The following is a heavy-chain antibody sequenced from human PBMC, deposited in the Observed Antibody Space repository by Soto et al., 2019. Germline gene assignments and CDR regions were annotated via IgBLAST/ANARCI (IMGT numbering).Heavy chain of an antibody. CDR3: ARGSIVGATIAYNWFDP. Sequence: PSQTLSLTCAISGDSVSSNSAAWNWIRQSPSRGLEWLGRTYYRSKWYNDYAVSVKSRITINPDTSKNQFSLQLNSVTPEDTAVYYCARGSIVGATIAYNWFDPWGQGTLVTVSS. J-gene: IGHJ5*02. CDR1: GDSVSSNSAA. D-gene: IGHD1-26*01. CDR2: TYYRSKWYN. V-gene: IGHV6-1*01.